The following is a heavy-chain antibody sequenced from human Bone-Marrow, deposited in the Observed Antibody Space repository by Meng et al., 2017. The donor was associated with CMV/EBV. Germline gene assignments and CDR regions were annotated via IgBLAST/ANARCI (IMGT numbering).Heavy chain of an antibody. V-gene: IGHV4-59*01. J-gene: IGHJ6*02. CDR2: IYYSGST. Sequence: SETLSLTCTVSGGSISSYYWSWIRQPPGKGLEWIGYIYYSGSTNYNPSLKSLVSRSVDTSKNQFSLKLSSVTAADTAVYYCARGSGIAARPHPSGGMDVWGQGTTVTVSS. D-gene: IGHD6-6*01. CDR3: ARGSGIAARPHPSGGMDV. CDR1: GGSISSYY.